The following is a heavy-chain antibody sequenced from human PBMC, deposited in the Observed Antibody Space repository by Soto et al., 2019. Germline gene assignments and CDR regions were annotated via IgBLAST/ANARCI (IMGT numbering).Heavy chain of an antibody. Sequence: SETLSLTCTVSGGSISSGGYSWSWIRQPPGKGLEWIGYIYHSGSSYYNPSLESRVSLSVDRSNNQFSLELSSVTAADTAVYYCARRYFGGWLDYWGPGXLVNVYS. CDR2: IYHSGSS. CDR3: ARRYFGGWLDY. CDR1: GGSISSGGYS. V-gene: IGHV4-30-2*01. D-gene: IGHD6-19*01. J-gene: IGHJ4*02.